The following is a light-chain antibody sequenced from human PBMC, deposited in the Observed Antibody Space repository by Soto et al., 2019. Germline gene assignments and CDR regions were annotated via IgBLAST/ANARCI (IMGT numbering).Light chain of an antibody. Sequence: DIVMTQSPDSLAVSLGERATINCRSSQIVFFSANSKNHLAWYQQKPGQPPKLLIYWASTRESGVPDRFSGSGSGTDFTLTISSLQAEDVALYYCQQCYTTPWTFGQGTKVDIK. J-gene: IGKJ1*01. CDR2: WAS. CDR3: QQCYTTPWT. CDR1: QIVFFSANSKNH. V-gene: IGKV4-1*01.